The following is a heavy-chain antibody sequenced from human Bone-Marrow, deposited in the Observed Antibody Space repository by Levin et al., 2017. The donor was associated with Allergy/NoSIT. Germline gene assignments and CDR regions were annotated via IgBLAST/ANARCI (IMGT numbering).Heavy chain of an antibody. V-gene: IGHV4-61*01. CDR1: GDSITNGRYY. CDR2: IYYSGST. CDR3: AREDLREKLDSFDL. Sequence: PSETLSLTCTVSGDSITNGRYYWSWIRQPPGKALEWIGYIYYSGSTYSNPSLESRVAISVDTSNNQFSLKLYSVTAADTAVYYCAREDLREKLDSFDLWGRGTMVTVSS. J-gene: IGHJ3*01.